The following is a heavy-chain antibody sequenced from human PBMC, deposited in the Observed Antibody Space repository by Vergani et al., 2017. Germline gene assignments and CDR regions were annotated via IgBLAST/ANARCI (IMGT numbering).Heavy chain of an antibody. CDR3: ARGPDQWVRNDFWSGYLDY. CDR1: GFTFSSYA. V-gene: IGHV3-23*01. J-gene: IGHJ4*02. D-gene: IGHD3-3*01. Sequence: EVQLLESGGGLVQPGGSLRLSCAASGFTFSSYAMSWVRQAPGKGLEWVSAISGSGGSTYYADSVKGRFTISRDNSKNTLYLQMNSLRAEDTAVYYCARGPDQWVRNDFWSGYLDYWGQGTLVTVSS. CDR2: ISGSGGST.